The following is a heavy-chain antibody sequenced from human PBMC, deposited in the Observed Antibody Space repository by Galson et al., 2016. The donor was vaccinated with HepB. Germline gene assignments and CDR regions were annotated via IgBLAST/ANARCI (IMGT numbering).Heavy chain of an antibody. Sequence: LSLTCTVSRGSISGYYWNWIRQPPGKGLEWIGYIYYSGSTNYNPSLKSRVTISVDTSKNQFSLKLSSVTAADTAVYYCARRPYGDAFDIWGQGTVVTVSS. CDR2: IYYSGST. D-gene: IGHD3-16*01. CDR1: RGSISGYY. CDR3: ARRPYGDAFDI. J-gene: IGHJ3*02. V-gene: IGHV4-59*08.